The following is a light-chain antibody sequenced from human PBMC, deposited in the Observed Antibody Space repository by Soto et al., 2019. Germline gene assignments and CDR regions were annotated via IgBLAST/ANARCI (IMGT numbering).Light chain of an antibody. V-gene: IGKV1-39*01. CDR2: AAS. CDR1: QSISTY. J-gene: IGKJ2*01. CDR3: QQSYSTPRT. Sequence: DIQMTQSPSSLSASVGDRVTITCRASQSISTYLNWYQQKPGKAPELLIYAASSLQGGVPSRFSGSGSGTDFTLTISSLQPEDFATYYCQQSYSTPRTFGQGTKLEIK.